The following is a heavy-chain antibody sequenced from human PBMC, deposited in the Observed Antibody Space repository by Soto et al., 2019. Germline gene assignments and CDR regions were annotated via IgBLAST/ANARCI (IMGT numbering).Heavy chain of an antibody. CDR1: GGSISSSSYY. Sequence: SETLSLTCTVSGGSISSSSYYWGWIRQPPGKGLEWIGSIYYSGSTYYNPSLKSRVTISVDTSKNQFSLKLSSVTAADTAVYYCARAPEYYDFWSGYYLLEQLDYWGQGTLVTVSS. CDR3: ARAPEYYDFWSGYYLLEQLDY. D-gene: IGHD3-3*01. J-gene: IGHJ4*02. V-gene: IGHV4-39*01. CDR2: IYYSGST.